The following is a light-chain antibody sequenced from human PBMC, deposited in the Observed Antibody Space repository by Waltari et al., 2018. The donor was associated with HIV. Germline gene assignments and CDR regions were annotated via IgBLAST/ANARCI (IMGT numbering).Light chain of an antibody. CDR3: CSYAGSYTLV. J-gene: IGLJ3*02. CDR2: EVS. V-gene: IGLV2-11*01. CDR1: SSDVGGYNY. Sequence: QSALTQPRSVSGSPGQSVTISCTGTSSDVGGYNYVSWYQQNPGKAPKFMIYEVSKWPAGVPDRFSGSKSGSAASLTISGRQAEDEADYYCCSYAGSYTLVYGGGTKLTDL.